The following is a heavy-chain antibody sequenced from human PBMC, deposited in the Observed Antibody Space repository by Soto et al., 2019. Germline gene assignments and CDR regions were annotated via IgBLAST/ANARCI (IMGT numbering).Heavy chain of an antibody. Sequence: PGGSLRLPCAASGFTFSSYEMNWVRQAPGKGLEWASYISSGGSTIYYADSVKGRFTISRDNAKNSLYLQMNSLRAEDTAVYYCARLYSSSSGKGMDVWGQGTPVTVSS. D-gene: IGHD6-6*01. CDR1: GFTFSSYE. J-gene: IGHJ6*02. CDR3: ARLYSSSSGKGMDV. CDR2: ISSGGSTI. V-gene: IGHV3-48*03.